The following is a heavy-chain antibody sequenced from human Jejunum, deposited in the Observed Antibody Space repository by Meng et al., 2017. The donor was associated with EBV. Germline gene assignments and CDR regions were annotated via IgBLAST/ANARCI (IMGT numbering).Heavy chain of an antibody. V-gene: IGHV4-4*02. CDR3: ARALFSNTWYKSFFFDS. CDR2: IYHSGAL. CDR1: RDPFGTTAKW. Sequence: GPDQVEPAGCLFLPCVVSRDPFGTTAKWRIWGRQSPWERPECIEEIYHSGALNYNPSLKSRVTMSLGKSKNKFSLNLNSVPAADTAVYYCARALFSNTWYKSFFFDSWGQGTLVTVSS. J-gene: IGHJ4*02. D-gene: IGHD6-13*01.